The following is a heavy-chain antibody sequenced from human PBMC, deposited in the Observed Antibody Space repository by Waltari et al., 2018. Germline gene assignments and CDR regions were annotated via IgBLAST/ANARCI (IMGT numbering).Heavy chain of an antibody. V-gene: IGHV4-59*01. J-gene: IGHJ4*02. CDR1: SGSINTSF. D-gene: IGHD2-2*01. CDR3: ARSTSRYCSRTACFPYFFDY. Sequence: QVQLQESGPGLVKPSETLSLTCVVSGSINTSFWSWLRQPPGEGLEWMGYVYDAGTSDSNPSLKSRVTISLDTSKNQFSLSLHSATTADTAVYYCARSTSRYCSRTACFPYFFDYWGPGILVTVSS. CDR2: VYDAGTS.